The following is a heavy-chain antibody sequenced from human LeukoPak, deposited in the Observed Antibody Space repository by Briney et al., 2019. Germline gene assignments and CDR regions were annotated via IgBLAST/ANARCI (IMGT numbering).Heavy chain of an antibody. CDR1: GFTFDDYA. Sequence: GGSLRLSCAASGFTFDDYAMHWVRQAPGKGLEWVSGISWNSGSIGYADSVKGRFTISRDNAKNSLYLQMNSLRAEDTALYYCAKDIGYYYDSSGYYSNWGQGTLVTVSS. D-gene: IGHD3-22*01. CDR2: ISWNSGSI. V-gene: IGHV3-9*01. J-gene: IGHJ4*02. CDR3: AKDIGYYYDSSGYYSN.